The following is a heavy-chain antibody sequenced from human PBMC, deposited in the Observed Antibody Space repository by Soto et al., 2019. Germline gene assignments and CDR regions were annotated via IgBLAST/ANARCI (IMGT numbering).Heavy chain of an antibody. J-gene: IGHJ6*03. CDR1: GFTVSSNY. V-gene: IGHV3-53*04. D-gene: IGHD4-17*01. CDR3: ASETTVGNYCDFMDV. CDR2: IYSGGRT. Sequence: PGGSLRLSCAASGFTVSSNYMSWVRQAPGKGLEWVSVIYSGGRTYYADSVKGRFTISRHNSKNTLYLQMNSLRAEDTAVYYCASETTVGNYCDFMDVWGKGNTVTVS.